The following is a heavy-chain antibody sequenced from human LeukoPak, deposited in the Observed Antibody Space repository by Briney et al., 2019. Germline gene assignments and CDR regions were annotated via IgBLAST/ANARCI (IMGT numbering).Heavy chain of an antibody. J-gene: IGHJ5*02. CDR3: ATHLGGDWFDP. CDR1: GGSFSGYY. V-gene: IGHV4-34*01. CDR2: INHSGST. D-gene: IGHD2-21*01. Sequence: SETLSLTCAVYGGSFSGYYWSWIRHPPGKGLEWIGEINHSGSTNYNPSLKSRVTISVDTSKNQFSLKLSSVTAADTAVYYCATHLGGDWFDPWGQGTLVTVSS.